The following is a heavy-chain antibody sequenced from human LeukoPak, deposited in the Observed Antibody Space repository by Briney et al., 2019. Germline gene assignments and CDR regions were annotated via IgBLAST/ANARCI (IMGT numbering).Heavy chain of an antibody. D-gene: IGHD6-13*01. Sequence: PGGSLRLSCAASGFTFSKYWMSWVRQAPGKGLDWLANIKQDGTEKYYLDSVNGRFTISRDNPKNSLYLQMNSLRDEDTAVYYCAGPYSGRSAFDSWGQGTLVTVSS. CDR3: AGPYSGRSAFDS. CDR2: IKQDGTEK. J-gene: IGHJ4*02. CDR1: GFTFSKYW. V-gene: IGHV3-7*01.